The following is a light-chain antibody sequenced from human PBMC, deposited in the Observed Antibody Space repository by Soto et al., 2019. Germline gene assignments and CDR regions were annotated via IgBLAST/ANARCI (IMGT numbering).Light chain of an antibody. V-gene: IGKV3-20*01. CDR3: QQYGGSPLYT. CDR1: QSVRRGD. Sequence: EIVLTQSPGTLSLSPGDRATLSCRASQSVRRGDLAWNRRKPGQAPGLLIYGASPRATGIPDRFSGSGSGTDFTLTISRLEPEDFAVYYCQQYGGSPLYTFGQGTKLEIK. J-gene: IGKJ2*01. CDR2: GAS.